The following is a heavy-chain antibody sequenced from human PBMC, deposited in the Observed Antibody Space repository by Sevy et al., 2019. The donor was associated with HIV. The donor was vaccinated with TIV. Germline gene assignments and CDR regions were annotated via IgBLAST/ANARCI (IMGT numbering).Heavy chain of an antibody. D-gene: IGHD6-13*01. CDR3: ERDRWRGIAAADY. J-gene: IGHJ4*02. Sequence: GGSLRLSCAASGFTFSSYWMSWVRQAPGKGLEWVANIKQDGSEKYCVDSVKGRFTISRDNAKNSLYLQMNSLRAEDTAVYYCERDRWRGIAAADYWGQGTLVTVSS. V-gene: IGHV3-7*03. CDR1: GFTFSSYW. CDR2: IKQDGSEK.